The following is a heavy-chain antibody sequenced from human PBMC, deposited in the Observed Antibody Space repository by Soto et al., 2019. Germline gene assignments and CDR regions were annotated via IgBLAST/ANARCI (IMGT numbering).Heavy chain of an antibody. CDR1: GFTFSNAW. V-gene: IGHV3-15*01. Sequence: PGGSLRLSCLGSGFTFSNAWMNWVRQAPGKGLEWVGRIKSKPDGGTTDYTAPVKGRFTISRDDSKNTVYLQMNSLKTEDTALYYCVTGQYCDYWGQGTLVTVS. CDR2: IKSKPDGGTT. J-gene: IGHJ4*02. CDR3: VTGQYCDY.